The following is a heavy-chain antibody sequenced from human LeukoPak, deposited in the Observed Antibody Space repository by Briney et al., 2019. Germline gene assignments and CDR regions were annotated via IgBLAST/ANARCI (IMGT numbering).Heavy chain of an antibody. CDR2: ISGSGGST. V-gene: IGHV3-23*01. CDR1: GFTFSNSA. J-gene: IGHJ4*02. CDR3: AKDVVPAAISFLGVDY. D-gene: IGHD2-2*01. Sequence: GGSLRLSCAASGFTFSNSAMSWVRQAPGKGLEWVSTISGSGGSTYYADSVKGRFTISRDNSKNTLYLQMNSLRAEDTAVYYCAKDVVPAAISFLGVDYWGQGTLATVSS.